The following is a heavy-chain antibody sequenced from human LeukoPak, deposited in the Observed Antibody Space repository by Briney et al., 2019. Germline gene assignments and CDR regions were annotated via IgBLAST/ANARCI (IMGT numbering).Heavy chain of an antibody. V-gene: IGHV4-34*01. J-gene: IGHJ4*02. CDR2: INHSGST. CDR3: ARGYCSSTSCYVDY. Sequence: PSETLSLTCAVYGGSFSGYYWSWTRQPPGKGLEWIGEINHSGSTNYNPSLKSRVTISVDTSKNQFSLKLSSVTAADTAVYYCARGYCSSTSCYVDYWGQGTLVTVSS. CDR1: GGSFSGYY. D-gene: IGHD2-2*01.